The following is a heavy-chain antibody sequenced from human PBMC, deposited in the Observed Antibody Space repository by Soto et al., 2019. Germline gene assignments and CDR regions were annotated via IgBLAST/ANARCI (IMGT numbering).Heavy chain of an antibody. V-gene: IGHV3-33*01. CDR2: VWYDESNK. CDR1: GFTLSSYG. Sequence: QVQLVESGGAVVQLGRSRSPSCAGSGFTLSSYGMPGVRRAQGRGREWVAVVWYDESNKNYADSVKGRFTISRDNSKNTLYLQMNSLRAEDTAVYYCARTYSSSWPIDYWGQGTLVTVSS. D-gene: IGHD6-13*01. CDR3: ARTYSSSWPIDY. J-gene: IGHJ4*02.